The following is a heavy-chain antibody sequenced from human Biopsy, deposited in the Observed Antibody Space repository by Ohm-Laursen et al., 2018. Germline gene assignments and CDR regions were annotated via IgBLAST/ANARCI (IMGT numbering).Heavy chain of an antibody. CDR2: IYYRGYT. V-gene: IGHV4-39*01. D-gene: IGHD2-15*01. CDR3: ARHGSQGYCTGGSCVDY. J-gene: IGHJ4*02. Sequence: SDTLSLTCTVSGGSISSNYYYWGWIRQPPGKGLEWIGSIYYRGYTNYNPSLKSRFTISADTSKNQFSLKLSSATAADTAVFYCARHGSQGYCTGGSCVDYWGQGALVTVSS. CDR1: GGSISSNYYY.